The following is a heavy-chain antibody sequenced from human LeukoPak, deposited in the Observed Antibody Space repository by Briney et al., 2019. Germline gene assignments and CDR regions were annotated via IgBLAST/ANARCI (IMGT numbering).Heavy chain of an antibody. V-gene: IGHV3-7*01. CDR1: GFTFSSYC. CDR2: IKQDGSDK. CDR3: ARDRYTGSYYGY. Sequence: PGGSLRLSCAASGFTFSSYCMTWVRQAPGKGLEWVANIKQDGSDKYYVDSVRGRFTISRDNAMNSLYLQMNSLRAEDTAVYYCARDRYTGSYYGYWGQGTLVTVSS. J-gene: IGHJ4*02. D-gene: IGHD1-26*01.